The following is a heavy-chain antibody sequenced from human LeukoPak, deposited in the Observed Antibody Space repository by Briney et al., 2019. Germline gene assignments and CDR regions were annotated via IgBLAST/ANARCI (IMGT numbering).Heavy chain of an antibody. V-gene: IGHV3-53*01. D-gene: IGHD6-13*01. Sequence: GGPLRLSCAASGFTVSSNYMNWVRQAPGKGLEWVSVIYSGGNTYYADSVKGRFTISRDNSKNTLFLQMNSLRAEDTAVYYCASQYSSSWSFDYWGQGTLVTVSS. CDR2: IYSGGNT. CDR3: ASQYSSSWSFDY. CDR1: GFTVSSNY. J-gene: IGHJ4*02.